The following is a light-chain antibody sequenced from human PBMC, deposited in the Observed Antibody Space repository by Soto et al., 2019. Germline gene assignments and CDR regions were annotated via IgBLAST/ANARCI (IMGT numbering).Light chain of an antibody. CDR1: QSVLYSSNNKNY. J-gene: IGKJ2*01. V-gene: IGKV4-1*01. CDR2: WAS. Sequence: DIVMTQSPDSLAVSLGERATINCKSSQSVLYSSNNKNYLAWYQQKPGQPPKLLIYWASTRESGVPDRYSGSGSGTDFTHTISSLQAEDVAVSSCQQYYRAPVTFCQGIKQEI. CDR3: QQYYRAPVT.